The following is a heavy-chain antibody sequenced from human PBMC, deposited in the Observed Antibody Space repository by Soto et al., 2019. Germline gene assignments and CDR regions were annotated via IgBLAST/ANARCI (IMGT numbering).Heavy chain of an antibody. CDR3: GRNFLSGPDD. CDR1: GFTLRDYA. CDR2: IRSKAYGEIP. Sequence: GGSLRLCCTVSGFTLRDYAVNWARQAPGKGLEWVGFIRSKAYGEIPEYAASVKGRFTIFRDDSKAIAYLQMNSLKTEDTAVYYCGRNFLSGPDDWGQAALVTGLL. V-gene: IGHV3-49*04. J-gene: IGHJ4*02. D-gene: IGHD3-3*01.